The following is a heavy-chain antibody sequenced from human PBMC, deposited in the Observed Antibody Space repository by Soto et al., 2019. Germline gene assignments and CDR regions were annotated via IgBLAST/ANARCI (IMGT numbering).Heavy chain of an antibody. CDR1: GYTFSGFY. V-gene: IGHV1-2*02. D-gene: IGHD6-19*01. CDR3: ASAAVTGTAGLDF. J-gene: IGHJ4*02. Sequence: ASVKVSCKASGYTFSGFYMHWVRQAPGQGLEWMGWINPNSGGTRSAEKFQGRATMTRDTSISTAYMELSRLTSDDTAVYYCASAAVTGTAGLDFWGQGTQVTVSS. CDR2: INPNSGGT.